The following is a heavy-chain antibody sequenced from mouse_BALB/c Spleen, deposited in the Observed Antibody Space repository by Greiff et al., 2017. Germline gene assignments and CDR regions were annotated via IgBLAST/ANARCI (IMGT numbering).Heavy chain of an antibody. CDR1: GYTFTSYY. Sequence: QVQLQQSGAELVKPGASVKLSCKASGYTFTSYYMYWVKQRPGQGLEWIGEINPSNGGTNFNEKFKSKATLTVDKSSSTAYMQLSSLTSEDSAVYYYTMGDGNYGGFAYWGQGTLVTVSA. J-gene: IGHJ3*01. CDR3: TMGDGNYGGFAY. CDR2: INPSNGGT. V-gene: IGHV1S81*02. D-gene: IGHD2-1*01.